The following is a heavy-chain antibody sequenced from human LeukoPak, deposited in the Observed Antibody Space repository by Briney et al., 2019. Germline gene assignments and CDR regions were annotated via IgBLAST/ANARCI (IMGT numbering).Heavy chain of an antibody. CDR3: ARYSSSSHYYYYGMDV. Sequence: SETLSLTCTVSGGYISSYYWSWIRQPAGKGLEWIGRIYTSGSTNYNPSLKSRVTMSVDTSKNQFSLKLSSVTAADAAVYYCARYSSSSHYYYYGMDVWDQGTTVTVSS. V-gene: IGHV4-4*07. J-gene: IGHJ6*02. CDR1: GGYISSYY. D-gene: IGHD6-6*01. CDR2: IYTSGST.